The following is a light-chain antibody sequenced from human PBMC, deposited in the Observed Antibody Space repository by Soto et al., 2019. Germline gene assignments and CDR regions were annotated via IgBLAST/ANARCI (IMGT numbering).Light chain of an antibody. V-gene: IGKV3-20*01. CDR1: QSVSSNF. CDR3: QQHSNSPVT. J-gene: IGKJ1*01. CDR2: GAS. Sequence: EIVLTQSPGTLSLSPGERATLSCRASQSVSSNFLAWYQQKPGQAPRLVIYGASSSATGIPDRFSGSGSGTDFTLTISRLETEDFAVYHCQQHSNSPVTFGQGTKVEIK.